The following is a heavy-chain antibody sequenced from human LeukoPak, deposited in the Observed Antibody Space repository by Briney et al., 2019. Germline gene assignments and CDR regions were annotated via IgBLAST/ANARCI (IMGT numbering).Heavy chain of an antibody. Sequence: ASVKVSCKASGYTFTSYYMHWVRQSPGQGLEWMGRINPNSGDTNYAQKFQGKVTMTRDTSITTAYMELSRLRSDDTAMYYCARGRTWNFNWFDSWGQGTLVTVSS. V-gene: IGHV1-2*06. D-gene: IGHD1-1*01. CDR1: GYTFTSYY. CDR2: INPNSGDT. CDR3: ARGRTWNFNWFDS. J-gene: IGHJ5*01.